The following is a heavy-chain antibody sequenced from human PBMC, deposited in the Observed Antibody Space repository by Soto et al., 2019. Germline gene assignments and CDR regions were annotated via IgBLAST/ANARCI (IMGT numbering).Heavy chain of an antibody. CDR1: GYTFTSYY. J-gene: IGHJ4*02. CDR2: INPSGGST. Sequence: QVQLVQSGAEVKKPGASVKVSCKASGYTFTSYYMHWVRQAPGQGLEWTGIINPSGGSTHYAHKYPGRVTMTRDTATSTVYMGLSSLRSEATAVYYGARAHCEGLVVVVADETSIDYWGQGTLVTVSS. V-gene: IGHV1-46*01. D-gene: IGHD2-15*01. CDR3: ARAHCEGLVVVVADETSIDY.